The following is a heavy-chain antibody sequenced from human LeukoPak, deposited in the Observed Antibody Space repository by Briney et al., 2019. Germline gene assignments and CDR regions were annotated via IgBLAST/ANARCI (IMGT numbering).Heavy chain of an antibody. Sequence: GGSLRLSCAASGFTFNTYSMNWVRQAPGKGLEWISYISAPSSAIHYADSVKGRFTISRDNAKNSLYLQMNSLKTEDTAVYYCTTSLAGAATAIYPFDHWGQGTLVTVSS. D-gene: IGHD2-21*02. J-gene: IGHJ4*02. CDR1: GFTFNTYS. CDR2: ISAPSSAI. CDR3: TTSLAGAATAIYPFDH. V-gene: IGHV3-48*01.